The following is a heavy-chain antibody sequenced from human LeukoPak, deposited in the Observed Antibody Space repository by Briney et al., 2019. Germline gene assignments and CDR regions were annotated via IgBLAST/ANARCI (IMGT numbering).Heavy chain of an antibody. CDR2: IDHSGST. D-gene: IGHD6-19*01. CDR1: GGSFSNYY. CDR3: ARTAVAGGFFDY. V-gene: IGHV4-34*01. J-gene: IGHJ4*02. Sequence: SETLSLTCAVYGGSFSNYYWSWIRQTPGRALEWIGEIDHSGSTNYNPSLKSRVTISIDTSKNQFSLKLSSVTAADTAVYYCARTAVAGGFFDYWGQGTLVTVSS.